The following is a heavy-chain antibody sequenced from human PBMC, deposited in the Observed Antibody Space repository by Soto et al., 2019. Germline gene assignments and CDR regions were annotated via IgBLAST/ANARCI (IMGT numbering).Heavy chain of an antibody. J-gene: IGHJ4*02. CDR2: INPNSADT. CDR3: ARTDNRNYALDY. D-gene: IGHD1-7*01. Sequence: GASVQVSCKASGYTFTDYYIHWVRQAPGQGLECMGWINPNSADTYYAQKFQGRVTMTRDTSISTAYMELTRLRSDDTAVYYCARTDNRNYALDYWGQGTLVTVSS. V-gene: IGHV1-2*02. CDR1: GYTFTDYY.